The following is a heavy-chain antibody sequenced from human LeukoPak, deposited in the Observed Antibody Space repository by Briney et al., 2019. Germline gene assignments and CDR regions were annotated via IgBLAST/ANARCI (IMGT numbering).Heavy chain of an antibody. CDR3: ARCGLALNWFDP. Sequence: SETLSLTCTVSGASISNYYWSWIRQPPGKGLEWIGFIHSSGSTGYNSSLKSRVTISVDTSKNQLSLQLSSVTAADTAVYYCARCGLALNWFDPWGQGTLVTVSS. D-gene: IGHD1-26*01. J-gene: IGHJ5*02. CDR2: IHSSGST. V-gene: IGHV4-59*01. CDR1: GASISNYY.